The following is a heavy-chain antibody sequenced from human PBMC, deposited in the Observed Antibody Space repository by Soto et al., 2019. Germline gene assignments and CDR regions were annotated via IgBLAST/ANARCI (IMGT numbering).Heavy chain of an antibody. CDR2: INPSGGST. J-gene: IGHJ4*02. V-gene: IGHV1-46*01. CDR3: VRDSSYDYVWGSPALGWYYFDY. Sequence: GASVKVSCKASGYTFTSYYMHWVRQAPGQGLEWMGIINPSGGSTSYAQKFQGRVTMTRDTSTSTVYMELSSLRSEDTAVYYCVRDSSYDYVWGSPALGWYYFDYWGQGTLVTVSS. D-gene: IGHD3-16*01. CDR1: GYTFTSYY.